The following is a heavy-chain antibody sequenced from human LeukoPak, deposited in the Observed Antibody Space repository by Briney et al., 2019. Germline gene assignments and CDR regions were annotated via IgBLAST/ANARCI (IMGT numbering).Heavy chain of an antibody. J-gene: IGHJ6*02. CDR2: ISAYNGNT. CDR1: GYTFTSYG. V-gene: IGHV1-18*01. CDR3: ARSFSSGWPYYYYGMDV. D-gene: IGHD6-19*01. Sequence: ASVKVSCKASGYTFTSYGISWVRQAPGQGLEWMGWISAYNGNTNYAQKLQGRVTMTTDTSTSTAYMELRSLRSDDTAVYYCARSFSSGWPYYYYGMDVWGQGTTVTVSS.